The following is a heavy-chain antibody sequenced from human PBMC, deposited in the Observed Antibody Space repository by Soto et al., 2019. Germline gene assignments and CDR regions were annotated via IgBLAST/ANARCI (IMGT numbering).Heavy chain of an antibody. CDR2: IYHIGST. V-gene: IGHV4-38-2*02. CDR3: ARDLKSWANYGMDV. Sequence: SATLSLTCAVSGYSISSGYYWGWIRQPPGKWLEWIGSIYHIGSTYYNPSLKSRVTLSVDTSKNQFSLKLSSVTAADTAVYYCARDLKSWANYGMDVWGQGTTVTVSS. CDR1: GYSISSGYY. J-gene: IGHJ6*02. D-gene: IGHD6-13*01.